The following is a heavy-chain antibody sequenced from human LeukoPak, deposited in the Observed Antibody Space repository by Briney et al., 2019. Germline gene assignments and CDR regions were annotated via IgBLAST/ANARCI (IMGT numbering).Heavy chain of an antibody. D-gene: IGHD3-10*01. Sequence: GGSLRLSCAASGFTFSNAWMSWVRQAPGKGLEWVGRIKSKTDGGTTDYAAPVKGRFTISRDDSKNTLYLQMNSLKTEDTAVYYCTTDQMVRGYYFDYWGQGTLSPSPQ. J-gene: IGHJ4*02. CDR2: IKSKTDGGTT. CDR1: GFTFSNAW. CDR3: TTDQMVRGYYFDY. V-gene: IGHV3-15*01.